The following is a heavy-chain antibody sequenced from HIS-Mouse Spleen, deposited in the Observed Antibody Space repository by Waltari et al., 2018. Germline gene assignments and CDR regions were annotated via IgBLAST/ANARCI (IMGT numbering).Heavy chain of an antibody. Sequence: QVQLVESGGGVVQPGRSLRLSCAASGFTFSRYGMHWVRQAPGKGREWVAVISYDGSNKYYADSVKGRFTISRDNSKNTLYLQMNSLRAEDTAVYYCAKASSGWLDYWGQGTLVTVSS. CDR3: AKASSGWLDY. J-gene: IGHJ4*02. CDR1: GFTFSRYG. CDR2: ISYDGSNK. D-gene: IGHD6-19*01. V-gene: IGHV3-30*18.